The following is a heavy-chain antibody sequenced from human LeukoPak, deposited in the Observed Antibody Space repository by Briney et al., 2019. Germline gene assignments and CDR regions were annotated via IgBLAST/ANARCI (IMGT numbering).Heavy chain of an antibody. D-gene: IGHD2-2*01. CDR3: ARYHCSGTSCLNFDY. J-gene: IGHJ4*02. CDR2: INHSGST. CDR1: GGSFSGYY. V-gene: IGHV4-34*01. Sequence: SETLSLTCAVYGGSFSGYYWSWIRQPPGKGLEWIGEINHSGSTNYNPSLKSRVTISVDTSKNQFSLKLSSVTAADTAVYYCARYHCSGTSCLNFDYWGQGTLVTVSS.